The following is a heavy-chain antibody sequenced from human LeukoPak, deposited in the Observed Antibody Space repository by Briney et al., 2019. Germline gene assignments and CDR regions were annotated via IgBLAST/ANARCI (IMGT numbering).Heavy chain of an antibody. CDR1: GFTFSSYE. V-gene: IGHV3-66*01. CDR3: AKDGGWMDPSVLYWYFDL. D-gene: IGHD3-16*01. J-gene: IGHJ2*01. CDR2: IYSGGST. Sequence: GGSLRLSCAASGFTFSSYEMNWVRQAPGKGLEWVSVIYSGGSTYYADSVKGRFTISRDNSKNTLYLQMNSLRAEDTAVYYCAKDGGWMDPSVLYWYFDLWGRGTLVTVSS.